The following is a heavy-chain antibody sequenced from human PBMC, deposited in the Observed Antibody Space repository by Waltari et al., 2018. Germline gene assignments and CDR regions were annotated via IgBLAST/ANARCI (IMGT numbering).Heavy chain of an antibody. V-gene: IGHV4-38-2*01. J-gene: IGHJ4*02. D-gene: IGHD6-19*01. CDR1: GYSISSGYY. CDR3: ASASVAGTFDY. Sequence: QVQLQESGPGLVKPSETLSLTCAVSGYSISSGYYWGWIRHPPGKGLEWIGSIYHSGSTYYNPVLKSRVTISVDTSKNQFSLKLSSVTAAETAVYYCASASVAGTFDYWGQGTLVTVSS. CDR2: IYHSGST.